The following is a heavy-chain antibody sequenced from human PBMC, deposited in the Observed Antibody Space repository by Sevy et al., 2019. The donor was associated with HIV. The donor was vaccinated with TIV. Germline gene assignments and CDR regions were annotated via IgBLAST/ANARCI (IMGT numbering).Heavy chain of an antibody. D-gene: IGHD2-2*01. CDR3: ARPSLASYDQLSPFDY. CDR1: GFIFSSYA. CDR2: LSYDGSDE. Sequence: GGSLRLSCAASGFIFSSYAIHWVRQAPGKGLEWVAVLSYDGSDEFYADSVKGRFTISRDNSKNTVYLQMHSLRAEDTAVYHCARPSLASYDQLSPFDYWGQGTLVTVSS. V-gene: IGHV3-30*03. J-gene: IGHJ4*02.